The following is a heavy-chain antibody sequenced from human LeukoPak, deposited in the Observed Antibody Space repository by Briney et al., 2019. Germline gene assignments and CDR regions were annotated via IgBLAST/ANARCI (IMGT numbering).Heavy chain of an antibody. J-gene: IGHJ6*02. CDR3: AKDIKDYYGSRERFNYYYGMDV. Sequence: PGGSLRLSCAASGFTFDDYAMHWVRQAPGRGLEWVSLISGDGGSTYYADSVKGRFTISRDNSKNSLYLQMNSLRTEDTALYYCAKDIKDYYGSRERFNYYYGMDVWGQGTTVTVSS. V-gene: IGHV3-43*02. CDR2: ISGDGGST. D-gene: IGHD3-10*01. CDR1: GFTFDDYA.